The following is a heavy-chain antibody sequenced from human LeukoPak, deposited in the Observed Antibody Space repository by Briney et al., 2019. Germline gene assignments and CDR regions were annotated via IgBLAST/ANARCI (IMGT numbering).Heavy chain of an antibody. CDR2: IFYSGTT. D-gene: IGHD1-1*01. CDR1: GGSIIDSSCY. V-gene: IGHV4-39*07. J-gene: IGHJ3*02. Sequence: SETLSLTCTVSGGSIIDSSCYWAWIRQPPGKGLEWIGSIFYSGTTYYNSSLKSRVIMSVDTSKNQFSLKLSSVTAADTAVYYCADWDGGAFDIWGQGTMVTVSS. CDR3: ADWDGGAFDI.